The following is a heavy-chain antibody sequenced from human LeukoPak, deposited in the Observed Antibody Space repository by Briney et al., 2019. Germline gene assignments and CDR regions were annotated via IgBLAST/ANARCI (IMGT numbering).Heavy chain of an antibody. V-gene: IGHV4-39*01. Sequence: SETLSLTCTVSGGSIDSRSYYWDWIRQAPGKGLEWVGTIYHSGSTEYNPSLKSRVAIFVDTSKNQFSLILHSVAAADTAVYYCARRSEFDNTHYHYFDYWGQGALVTVSS. CDR2: IYHSGST. CDR1: GGSIDSRSYY. J-gene: IGHJ4*02. D-gene: IGHD2-15*01. CDR3: ARRSEFDNTHYHYFDY.